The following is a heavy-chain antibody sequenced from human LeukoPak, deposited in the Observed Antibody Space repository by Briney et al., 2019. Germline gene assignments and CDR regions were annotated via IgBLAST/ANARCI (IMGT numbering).Heavy chain of an antibody. V-gene: IGHV1-69*06. CDR2: IIPIFGTA. Sequence: GASVKVSCKASGGTFSSYAISWVRQAPGQGLEWMGGIIPIFGTANYAQKFQGRVTITADKSTSTAYMELSSLRSEDTAVYYCARDTIPDSSYYYYMDVWGKGTTVTVSS. CDR1: GGTFSSYA. D-gene: IGHD3-10*01. CDR3: ARDTIPDSSYYYYMDV. J-gene: IGHJ6*03.